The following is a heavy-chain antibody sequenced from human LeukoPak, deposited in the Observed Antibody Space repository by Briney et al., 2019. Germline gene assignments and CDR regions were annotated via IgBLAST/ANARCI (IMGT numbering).Heavy chain of an antibody. J-gene: IGHJ4*02. D-gene: IGHD2-8*01. CDR2: INQGGSER. V-gene: IGHV3-7*04. CDR1: GFTFRNYW. Sequence: GGSLRLSCAASGFTFRNYWMTWVRQAPGKGLDWVATINQGGSERYYVDSVRGRFTISRDNAKNSLDLQMNSLRAEDTATYYCARGAGGNAEIDYWGQGTLVTVSS. CDR3: ARGAGGNAEIDY.